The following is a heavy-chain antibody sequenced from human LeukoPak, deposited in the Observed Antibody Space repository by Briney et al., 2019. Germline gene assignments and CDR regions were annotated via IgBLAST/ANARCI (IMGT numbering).Heavy chain of an antibody. CDR3: ARGKSTEAAAGTDKFDY. V-gene: IGHV3-74*01. J-gene: IGHJ4*02. Sequence: GGSLRLSCADSGFTLSGYWMHWVRQAPGKGLVWVSRINSDGTKTNYADSVKGRFTISRDNAKNTMYLQMNSLRAEDTAVYYCARGKSTEAAAGTDKFDYWGQGTLVTVSS. D-gene: IGHD6-13*01. CDR2: INSDGTKT. CDR1: GFTLSGYW.